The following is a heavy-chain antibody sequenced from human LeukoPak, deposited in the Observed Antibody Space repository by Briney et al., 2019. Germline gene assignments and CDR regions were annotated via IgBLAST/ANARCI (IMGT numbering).Heavy chain of an antibody. Sequence: SVKVSCKASGGTFSSYAISWVRQAPGQGLEWMGRIIPIFGTANYAQKFQGRVTITTDESTSTAYMELGSLRSEDTAVYYCARGPLSRYCSGGSCSDTAMVLVFDYWGQGTLVTVSS. D-gene: IGHD2-15*01. J-gene: IGHJ4*02. V-gene: IGHV1-69*05. CDR3: ARGPLSRYCSGGSCSDTAMVLVFDY. CDR1: GGTFSSYA. CDR2: IIPIFGTA.